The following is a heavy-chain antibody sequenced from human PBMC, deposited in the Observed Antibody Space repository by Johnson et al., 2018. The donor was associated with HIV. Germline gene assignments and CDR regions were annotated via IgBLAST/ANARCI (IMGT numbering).Heavy chain of an antibody. CDR1: GFTFDTYG. Sequence: VQLVESGGGVVPPGRSLRLSCAASGFTFDTYGMHWVRQAPGKGLEWVAVIWYDGSNNYYADSVKGRFTISRDNSKNTLYLQMNSLRAEDTAVYYCANSLLLDAFNIWGQGTVVTVSS. V-gene: IGHV3-33*06. CDR2: IWYDGSNN. J-gene: IGHJ3*02. CDR3: ANSLLLDAFNI.